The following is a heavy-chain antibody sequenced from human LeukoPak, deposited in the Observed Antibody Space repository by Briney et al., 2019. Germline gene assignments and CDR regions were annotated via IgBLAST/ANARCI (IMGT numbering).Heavy chain of an antibody. CDR3: AREGFSGSYHY. D-gene: IGHD1-26*01. CDR1: GGSFSGYY. V-gene: IGHV4-34*01. CDR2: INHSGST. Sequence: SETLSLTCAVYGGSFSGYYWSWIRQPPGKGLEWIGEINHSGSTSYNPSLKSRVTISVDTSKNQFSLKLSSVTAADTAVYYCAREGFSGSYHYWGQGTLVTVSS. J-gene: IGHJ4*02.